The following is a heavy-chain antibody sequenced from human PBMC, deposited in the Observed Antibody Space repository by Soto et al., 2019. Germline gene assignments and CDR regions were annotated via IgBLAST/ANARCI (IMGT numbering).Heavy chain of an antibody. V-gene: IGHV1-46*01. CDR3: ARAQPNTFSWKDAFDI. CDR1: GYSFTTYR. Sequence: ASVKVSYKASGYSFTTYRIHWVRQAPGQGLEWMGIIHPSGDSTTYAQKVQDRVTLTRDTSTSTVYMELSSLRSEDTAVYFCARAQPNTFSWKDAFDIWGQGTMVTVSS. CDR2: IHPSGDST. D-gene: IGHD6-13*01. J-gene: IGHJ3*02.